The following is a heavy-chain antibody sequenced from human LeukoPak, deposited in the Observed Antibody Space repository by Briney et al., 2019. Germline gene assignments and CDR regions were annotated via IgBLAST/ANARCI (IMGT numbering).Heavy chain of an antibody. CDR2: INHSGST. Sequence: PSETLSLTCAVYGGSFSGYYWSWIRQPPGKGLEWIGEINHSGSTNYNPSLKSRVTISVDTPKNQFSLKLSSVTAADTAVYYCARGRDSAMVTNWGQGTLVTVSS. D-gene: IGHD5-18*01. CDR3: ARGRDSAMVTN. J-gene: IGHJ4*02. CDR1: GGSFSGYY. V-gene: IGHV4-34*01.